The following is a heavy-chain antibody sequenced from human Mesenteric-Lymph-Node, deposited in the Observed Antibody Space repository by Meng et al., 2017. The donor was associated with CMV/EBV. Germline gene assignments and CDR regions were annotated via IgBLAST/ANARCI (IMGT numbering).Heavy chain of an antibody. J-gene: IGHJ4*02. CDR1: GGSFSGYY. CDR2: INHSGST. Sequence: SETLSLTCAVYGGSFSGYYWSWIRQPPGKGLEWIGEINHSGSTNYNPSLKSRVTISVDTSKNQFSLKLSSVTAADTAVYYCARGRKVDYWGQGTLVTVSS. CDR3: ARGRKVDY. V-gene: IGHV4-34*01.